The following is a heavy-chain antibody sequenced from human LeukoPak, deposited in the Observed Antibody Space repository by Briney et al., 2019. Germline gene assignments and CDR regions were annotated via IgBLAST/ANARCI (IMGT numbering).Heavy chain of an antibody. Sequence: GGSLRLSCAASGFTFSSYWMSWVRQAPGKGLEWVANINQDGSGKYYVDSVKGRFTISRDNAKNALYLQMNSLRAEDTAVYYCAKEYDLIAVAYLFDPWGQGTLVTVSS. CDR2: INQDGSGK. CDR3: AKEYDLIAVAYLFDP. J-gene: IGHJ5*02. D-gene: IGHD6-19*01. CDR1: GFTFSSYW. V-gene: IGHV3-7*03.